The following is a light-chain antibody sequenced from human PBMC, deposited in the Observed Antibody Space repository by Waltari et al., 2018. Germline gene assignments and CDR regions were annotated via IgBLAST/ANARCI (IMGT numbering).Light chain of an antibody. Sequence: DIQMTQSPSSLSASVGDRVTVTCRASQSISSFLNWYQQKPGKAPKLLIYAASSLQSGVPSRFSGSGSGTDFTLTISTLQTEDFATYYCQQSYSTPYTFGQGTKLEIK. CDR3: QQSYSTPYT. CDR1: QSISSF. CDR2: AAS. J-gene: IGKJ2*01. V-gene: IGKV1-39*01.